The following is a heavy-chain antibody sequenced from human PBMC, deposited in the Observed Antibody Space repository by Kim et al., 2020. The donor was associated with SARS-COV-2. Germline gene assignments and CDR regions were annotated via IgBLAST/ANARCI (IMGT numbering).Heavy chain of an antibody. J-gene: IGHJ6*02. D-gene: IGHD4-17*01. CDR3: AKVSSGGDYLHYYYYGMDV. V-gene: IGHV3-23*01. Sequence: RFTSSRDNSKNTLYLQMNSLRAEDTAVYYCAKVSSGGDYLHYYYYGMDVWGQGTTVTVSS.